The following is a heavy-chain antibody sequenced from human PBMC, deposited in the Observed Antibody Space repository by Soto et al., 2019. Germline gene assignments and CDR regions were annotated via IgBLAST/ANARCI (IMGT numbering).Heavy chain of an antibody. Sequence: QVQLVQSGAEVKKPGSSVKVSCKPSGGTFSSYVISWVRQAPGQGLEWMGGIIPMFGTANYAQKFQGRVTVTAEESTSTAYMELSSLRSEDTAVYYCARILRGYSGYEYYYYYYGMDVWGQGTTVTVSS. V-gene: IGHV1-69*01. CDR3: ARILRGYSGYEYYYYYYGMDV. J-gene: IGHJ6*02. CDR2: IIPMFGTA. CDR1: GGTFSSYV. D-gene: IGHD5-12*01.